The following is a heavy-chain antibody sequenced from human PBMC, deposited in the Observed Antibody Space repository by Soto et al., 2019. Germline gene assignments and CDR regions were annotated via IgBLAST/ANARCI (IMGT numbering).Heavy chain of an antibody. V-gene: IGHV4-4*02. Sequence: SETLSLTCAVSGGSISSSNWWSWVRQPPGKGLEWIGEIYHSGSTSYNPSLKSRVTISVDKSKNQFSLKLSSVTAADTAVYYCARDRITIFGVVTGPRDYCYYGMDVWRQGTTVTVSS. J-gene: IGHJ6*02. CDR2: IYHSGST. CDR3: ARDRITIFGVVTGPRDYCYYGMDV. D-gene: IGHD3-3*01. CDR1: GGSISSSNW.